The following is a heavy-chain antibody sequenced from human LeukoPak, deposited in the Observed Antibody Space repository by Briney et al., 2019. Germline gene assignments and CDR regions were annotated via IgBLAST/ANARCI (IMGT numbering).Heavy chain of an antibody. CDR1: GGAISYYY. D-gene: IGHD5-24*01. Sequence: PSETLSLTCTVSGGAISYYYWNWIRQPPGKGLEWIGYIYYTGNTNYNPSLKSRVTISVDTSKNQFSLKLSSVTAADTAVYDCARDRLQLQSWGQGTLVTVSS. CDR2: IYYTGNT. CDR3: ARDRLQLQS. J-gene: IGHJ5*02. V-gene: IGHV4-59*01.